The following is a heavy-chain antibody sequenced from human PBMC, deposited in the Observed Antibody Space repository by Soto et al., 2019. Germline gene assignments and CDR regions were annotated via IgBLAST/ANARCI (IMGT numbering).Heavy chain of an antibody. CDR1: GFTFNNYG. CDR2: ISYDGSNK. CDR3: AKDARAVERYYYYGMDV. J-gene: IGHJ6*02. V-gene: IGHV3-30*18. Sequence: QVQLVESGGGVVQPGRSLRLSCAASGFTFNNYGMHWVRQAPGKGLEWVAVISYDGSNKYYADSVKGRFTISRDNFKITLYLQMDSLRAEDTAVYYCAKDARAVERYYYYGMDVWGQGTTVTVSS.